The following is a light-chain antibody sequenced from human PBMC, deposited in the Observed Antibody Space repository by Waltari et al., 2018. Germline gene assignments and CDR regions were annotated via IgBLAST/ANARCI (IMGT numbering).Light chain of an antibody. CDR3: QQAKSYPLT. CDR2: TTS. Sequence: DIQMTQSPSSVSASVGDIVTITCRASQDINSWLTWYQQKPGKAPRLLLYTTSSLQTGVPSRFSGSGSGTDFTLTISSLQPEDFAIYFCQQAKSYPLTFGPGTKMEVK. V-gene: IGKV1-12*01. J-gene: IGKJ3*01. CDR1: QDINSW.